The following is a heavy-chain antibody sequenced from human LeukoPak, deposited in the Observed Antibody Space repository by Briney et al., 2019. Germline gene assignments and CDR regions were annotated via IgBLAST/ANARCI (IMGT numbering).Heavy chain of an antibody. D-gene: IGHD6-19*01. V-gene: IGHV3-30*18. J-gene: IGHJ4*02. CDR1: GFIFSTYG. Sequence: PGGSLRLSCAASGFIFSTYGMHWVRQAPGKGLQWVVVISYDGSNKYYTDSVKGRFTISRDNSKKTLYLQMNSLRAEDTAVYYCAKPNVGYSSGWYRFDYWGQGTLVTVSS. CDR2: ISYDGSNK. CDR3: AKPNVGYSSGWYRFDY.